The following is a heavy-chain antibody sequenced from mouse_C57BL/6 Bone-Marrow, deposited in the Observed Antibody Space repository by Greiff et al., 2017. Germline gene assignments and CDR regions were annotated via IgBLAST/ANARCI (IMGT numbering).Heavy chain of an antibody. J-gene: IGHJ3*01. CDR3: ARIYYGNQAWFAY. D-gene: IGHD2-1*01. CDR2: ISNLAYSI. Sequence: EVNVVESGGGLVQPGGSLKLSCAASGFTFSDYGMAWVRQAPRKGPEWVAFISNLAYSIYYADTVTGRFTISRENAKKTLYLEMSSLRSEDTAMYYCARIYYGNQAWFAYWGQGTLVTVSA. V-gene: IGHV5-15*01. CDR1: GFTFSDYG.